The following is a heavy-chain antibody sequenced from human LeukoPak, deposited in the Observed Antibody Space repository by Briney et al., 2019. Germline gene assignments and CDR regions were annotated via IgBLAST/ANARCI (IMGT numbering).Heavy chain of an antibody. V-gene: IGHV4-38-2*02. J-gene: IGHJ4*02. CDR1: GYSISIDYY. CDR3: ARGGTGYYDSSYYYPY. Sequence: SETPSLICNVSGYSISIDYYWGWIRQPPGKGLEWIGSIHQIGSTYYNPSLKSRVSILMDKSKNQFSLRLNSVTAADTAVYYCARGGTGYYDSSYYYPYWGQGTLVTVSS. CDR2: IHQIGST. D-gene: IGHD3-22*01.